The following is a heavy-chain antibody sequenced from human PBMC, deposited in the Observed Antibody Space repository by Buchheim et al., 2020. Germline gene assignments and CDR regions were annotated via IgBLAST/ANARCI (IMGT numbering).Heavy chain of an antibody. V-gene: IGHV4-34*01. CDR1: GGSFSGYY. CDR3: ARGVAAAGTTGGYYFDY. D-gene: IGHD6-13*01. CDR2: INHSGST. Sequence: QVQLQQWGAGLLKPSETLSLTCAVYGGSFSGYYWSWIRQPPGKGLEWIGEINHSGSTNYNSSLKSRVTISVDTSKNQFPLKLRSVTAADTAVYYCARGVAAAGTTGGYYFDYWGQGTL. J-gene: IGHJ4*02.